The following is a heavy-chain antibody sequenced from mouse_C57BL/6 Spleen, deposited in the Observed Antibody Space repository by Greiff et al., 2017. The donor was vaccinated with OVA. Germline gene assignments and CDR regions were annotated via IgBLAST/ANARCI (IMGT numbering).Heavy chain of an antibody. V-gene: IGHV6-6*01. CDR3: TRRTWPYYFDY. Sequence: EVKVEESGGGLVQPGGSMKLSCAASGFTFSDAWMDWVRQSPEKGLEWVAEIRNKANNHATYYAESVKGRFTISRDDSKSSVYLQMNSLRAEDTGIYYCTRRTWPYYFDYWGQGTTLTVSS. CDR2: IRNKANNHAT. CDR1: GFTFSDAW. J-gene: IGHJ2*01.